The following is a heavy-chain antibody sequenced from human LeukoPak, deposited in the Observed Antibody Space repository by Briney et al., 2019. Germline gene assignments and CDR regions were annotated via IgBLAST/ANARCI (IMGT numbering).Heavy chain of an antibody. D-gene: IGHD6-25*01. J-gene: IGHJ4*02. Sequence: SETLSLTCIVSGGSISSYYWSWIRQPPGEGLEWLGYICYSGSTNYNPSLKSRVTISVDTSKNLFSLKLSSVTAADTAVYYCARDAVASGYWGRGTLVTVSS. CDR3: ARDAVASGY. CDR1: GGSISSYY. V-gene: IGHV4-59*01. CDR2: ICYSGST.